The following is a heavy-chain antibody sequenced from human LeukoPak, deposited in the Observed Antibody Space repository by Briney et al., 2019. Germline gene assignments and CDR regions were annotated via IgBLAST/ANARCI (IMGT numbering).Heavy chain of an antibody. CDR1: GGTFSSYA. Sequence: SVKVSCKASGGTFSSYAISWVRQAPGQGLEWMGGIIPIFGTANYAQKFQGRVTITADESTSTAYMELSSLRSEDTAVYYCARAPMLAYCGGDCYYFDYWGQGTLVTASS. CDR2: IIPIFGTA. J-gene: IGHJ4*02. D-gene: IGHD2-21*02. V-gene: IGHV1-69*13. CDR3: ARAPMLAYCGGDCYYFDY.